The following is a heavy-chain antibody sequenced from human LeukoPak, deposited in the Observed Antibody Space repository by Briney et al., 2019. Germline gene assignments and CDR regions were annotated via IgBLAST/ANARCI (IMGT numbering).Heavy chain of an antibody. CDR3: ARERVRYCSSTSCYPWFDP. J-gene: IGHJ5*02. V-gene: IGHV3-7*01. CDR1: GFTFSSYW. D-gene: IGHD2-2*01. Sequence: GGSLRLSCAASGFTFSSYWMSWVRQAPGKGLEWVANIKQDGSEKYYVDSVKGRFTISSDNAKNSLCLQMNSLRAEDTAVYYCARERVRYCSSTSCYPWFDPWGQGTLVTVSS. CDR2: IKQDGSEK.